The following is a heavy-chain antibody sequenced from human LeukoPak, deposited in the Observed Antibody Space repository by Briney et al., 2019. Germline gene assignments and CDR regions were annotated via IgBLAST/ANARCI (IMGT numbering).Heavy chain of an antibody. CDR1: GFTFSSYG. CDR2: ISYDGSNK. Sequence: GGSLRLSCAASGFTFSSYGMHWVRQAPGKGLEWVAVISYDGSNKYYADSVKGRFTISRDNSKNTLYLQMNSLRAEDTAVYYCAKPWANYYGSGSYWDYWGQGTLVTVSS. D-gene: IGHD3-10*01. CDR3: AKPWANYYGSGSYWDY. J-gene: IGHJ4*02. V-gene: IGHV3-30*18.